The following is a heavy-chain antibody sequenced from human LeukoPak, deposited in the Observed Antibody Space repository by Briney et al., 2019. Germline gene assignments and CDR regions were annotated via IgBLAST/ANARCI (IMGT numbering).Heavy chain of an antibody. D-gene: IGHD3-22*01. J-gene: IGHJ4*02. CDR1: GYTFTGYY. V-gene: IGHV1-2*02. Sequence: ASVKVSCKASGYTFTGYYMHWVRQAPGQGLEWMGWINPNSGGTNYAQKFQGRVTMTRDTSISTAYMELSKLRSDDTAVYYCARGGHTYYYDSSGYFDPREYYFDYWGQGTLVTVSS. CDR3: ARGGHTYYYDSSGYFDPREYYFDY. CDR2: INPNSGGT.